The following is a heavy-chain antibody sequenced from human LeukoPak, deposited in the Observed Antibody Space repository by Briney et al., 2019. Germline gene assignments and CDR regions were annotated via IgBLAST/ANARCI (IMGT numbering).Heavy chain of an antibody. V-gene: IGHV1-8*03. CDR3: ARGRQQWLVRGSWFDP. Sequence: GASVKVSCKASGYTFTSYDINWVRQATGQGLEWMGWMNPNSGNTGYAQKFQGRVTITRNTSISTADMELSSLRSEDTAVYYCARGRQQWLVRGSWFDPWGQGTLVTVSS. J-gene: IGHJ5*02. CDR2: MNPNSGNT. CDR1: GYTFTSYD. D-gene: IGHD6-19*01.